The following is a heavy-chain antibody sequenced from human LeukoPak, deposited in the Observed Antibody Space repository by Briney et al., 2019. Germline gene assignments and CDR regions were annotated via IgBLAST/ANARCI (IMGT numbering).Heavy chain of an antibody. CDR1: GFTFSSYA. J-gene: IGHJ4*02. CDR3: AKAGWYSSSCYVDY. CDR2: ISGSGGST. V-gene: IGHV3-23*01. D-gene: IGHD6-6*01. Sequence: SGGSLRLSCAASGFTFSSYAMSWVRQAPGKGLEWVSAISGSGGSTYYADSVKGRFTISRDNPKNTLYLQMNSLRAEDTAVYYCAKAGWYSSSCYVDYWGQGTLVTVSS.